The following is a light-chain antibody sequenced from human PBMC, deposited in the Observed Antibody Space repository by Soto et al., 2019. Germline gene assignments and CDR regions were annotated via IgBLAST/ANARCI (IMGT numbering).Light chain of an antibody. Sequence: DIQMTQSPSTLSASVGDRVTITCRASQDIGTWLAWYQQKPEKAPKVLIYRASHLESGVPSRFSASGSGTEFTLTISSLQPDDFATYYCQQYNSYPWTFGQGTKVDIK. J-gene: IGKJ1*01. CDR2: RAS. CDR1: QDIGTW. CDR3: QQYNSYPWT. V-gene: IGKV1-5*03.